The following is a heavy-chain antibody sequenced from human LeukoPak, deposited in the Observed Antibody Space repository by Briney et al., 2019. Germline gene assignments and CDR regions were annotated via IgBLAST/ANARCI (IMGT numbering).Heavy chain of an antibody. CDR3: ARGRYCSGGSCLLYFDY. D-gene: IGHD2-15*01. J-gene: IGHJ4*02. V-gene: IGHV1-69*13. CDR2: IIPIFGTA. Sequence: ASVKVSCKASGGTFSSYAISWVRQAPGQGLEWMGGIIPIFGTANYAQKFQGRVTITADESTSTAYMELSSLRSEDTAVYYCARGRYCSGGSCLLYFDYWGQGTLVSVSS. CDR1: GGTFSSYA.